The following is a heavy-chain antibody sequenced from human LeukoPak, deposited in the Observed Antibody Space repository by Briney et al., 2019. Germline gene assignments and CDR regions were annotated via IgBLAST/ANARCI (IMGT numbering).Heavy chain of an antibody. CDR1: GYTFTSYG. CDR2: ISAYNGNT. V-gene: IGHV1-18*01. Sequence: ASVKVSCKASGYTFTSYGISWVRQAPGQGLEWMGWISAYNGNTNYAQKLQGRVTMTTDTSTSTAYMELRSLRSDDTAVYYCARDRMWEHQSYMDVWGKGTTVTVSS. CDR3: ARDRMWEHQSYMDV. D-gene: IGHD1-26*01. J-gene: IGHJ6*03.